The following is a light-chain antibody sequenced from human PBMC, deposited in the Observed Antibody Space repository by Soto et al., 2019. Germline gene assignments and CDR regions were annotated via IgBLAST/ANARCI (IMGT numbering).Light chain of an antibody. CDR1: QGVSNY. V-gene: IGKV1-27*01. CDR3: QKYNSALALT. Sequence: DIQRTQSPSSLSASVGDRVTITGRASQGVSNYLAWYQQKPGKVPKLLIYAASTLKSGVPSRFSGSGSGTDLTVTISSLQPEDGETYYCQKYNSALALTFGGRTKVEIK. CDR2: AAS. J-gene: IGKJ4*01.